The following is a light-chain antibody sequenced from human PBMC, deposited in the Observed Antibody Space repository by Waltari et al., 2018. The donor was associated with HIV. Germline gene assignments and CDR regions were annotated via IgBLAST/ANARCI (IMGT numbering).Light chain of an antibody. V-gene: IGLV2-8*01. CDR1: SSDVGGYNY. J-gene: IGLJ2*01. Sequence: QSALTQPPSASGSPGLSVTISCTGTSSDVGGYNYVSWYQQHPGKAPKLMIYEVSKRPSGVPDRFFGSKSGNTASLTVSGLQAEDEADYYCSSYAGSNTVVFGGGTKLTVL. CDR2: EVS. CDR3: SSYAGSNTVV.